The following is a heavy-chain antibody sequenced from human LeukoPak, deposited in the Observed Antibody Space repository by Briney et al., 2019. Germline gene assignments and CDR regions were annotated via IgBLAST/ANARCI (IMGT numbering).Heavy chain of an antibody. D-gene: IGHD4-17*01. CDR3: AKDPGDGDYLDY. J-gene: IGHJ4*02. V-gene: IGHV3-30*02. CDR2: IWYGGSNK. CDR1: GFTFSSYG. Sequence: GGSLRLSCAASGFTFSSYGMHWVRQAPGKGLEWVAVIWYGGSNKYYADSVKGRFTISRDNSKNTLYLQMNSLRAEDTAVYYCAKDPGDGDYLDYWGQGTLVTVSS.